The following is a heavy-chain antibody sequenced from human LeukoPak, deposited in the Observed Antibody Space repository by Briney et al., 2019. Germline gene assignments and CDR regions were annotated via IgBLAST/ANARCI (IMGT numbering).Heavy chain of an antibody. J-gene: IGHJ4*02. Sequence: PGRSLRLSCVISGFTSDEHATHWVRQAPGKGLEWVSGIFWKSGETGYADSVKGRFTISRDTAKKSLYLQMNGLRAEDTALYYCGKDITAGGLDNWGQGTLVTVSS. CDR2: IFWKSGET. V-gene: IGHV3-9*02. CDR3: GKDITAGGLDN. CDR1: GFTSDEHA. D-gene: IGHD6-13*01.